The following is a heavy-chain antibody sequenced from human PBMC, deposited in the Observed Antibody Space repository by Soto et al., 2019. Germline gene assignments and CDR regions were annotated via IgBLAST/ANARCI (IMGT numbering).Heavy chain of an antibody. CDR2: IYFSGST. D-gene: IGHD5-18*01. Sequence: TLSLTCTVSGGSISSGDYYLNGIRQPPGKGLEWIGYIYFSGSTYYNPSLKSRVIISLDTSKNQFSLKLSSVTAADTAVYYCARELTGYRFGPGEVYWGQGTLVTVSS. CDR1: GGSISSGDYY. J-gene: IGHJ4*02. V-gene: IGHV4-30-4*01. CDR3: ARELTGYRFGPGEVY.